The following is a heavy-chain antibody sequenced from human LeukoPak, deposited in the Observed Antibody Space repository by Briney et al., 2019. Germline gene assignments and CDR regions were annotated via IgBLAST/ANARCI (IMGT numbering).Heavy chain of an antibody. CDR2: INHSGST. D-gene: IGHD3-10*01. J-gene: IGHJ5*02. CDR3: ARGGSANYYGSGSYYHGGNWFDP. CDR1: GGSFSGYY. Sequence: PSETLSLTCAVYGGSFSGYYWSWIRQPPGKGLEWIGEINHSGSTNYNPSLKSRVTISVDTSKNQFSLKLSSVTAADTAVYYCARGGSANYYGSGSYYHGGNWFDPWGQGTLVTVSS. V-gene: IGHV4-34*01.